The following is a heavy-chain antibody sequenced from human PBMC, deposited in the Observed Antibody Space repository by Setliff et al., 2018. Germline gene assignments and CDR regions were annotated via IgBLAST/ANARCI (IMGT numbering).Heavy chain of an antibody. CDR2: VKSKTDGEAR. CDR3: ARGIVVVPAALDV. D-gene: IGHD2-2*01. J-gene: IGHJ6*04. Sequence: GGSLRLSCAASGFTFTDAWMSWVRQAPGKGLEWVGRVKSKTDGEARDYAAPVKGRFTISRDDSKNTVYLQMNSLNTEDSAMYYCARGIVVVPAALDVWGKGTTVTVSS. V-gene: IGHV3-15*01. CDR1: GFTFTDAW.